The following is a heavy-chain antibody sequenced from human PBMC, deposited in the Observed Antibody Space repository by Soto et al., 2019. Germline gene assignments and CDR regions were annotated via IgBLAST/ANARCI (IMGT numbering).Heavy chain of an antibody. J-gene: IGHJ6*02. D-gene: IGHD6-6*01. V-gene: IGHV4-39*01. CDR2: MYYSGRT. CDR3: ARGVVPDV. CDR1: GGSINRSSYY. Sequence: TLSLTCSVSGGSINRSSYYWGWIRQPPGKGLEWVGNMYYSGRTFYNPSLKSRVTISVDTSKNQFSLKLRSVTAADMGVYYCARGVVPDVWGQGTTVTVSS.